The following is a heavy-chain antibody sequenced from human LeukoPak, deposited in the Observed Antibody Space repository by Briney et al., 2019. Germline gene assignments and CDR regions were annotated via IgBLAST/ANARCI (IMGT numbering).Heavy chain of an antibody. V-gene: IGHV3-33*01. J-gene: IGHJ4*02. CDR2: IYYDGSYK. D-gene: IGHD3-3*01. CDR3: AREASGYYRDF. CDR1: GFTFSSYG. Sequence: GGSLRLSCAASGFTFSSYGTHWVRQAPGKGLEWVAVIYYDGSYKYYADSVKGRFTISRDDYKNTLYLQMNSQRADDTAVYYCAREASGYYRDFWGQGTLVTVSS.